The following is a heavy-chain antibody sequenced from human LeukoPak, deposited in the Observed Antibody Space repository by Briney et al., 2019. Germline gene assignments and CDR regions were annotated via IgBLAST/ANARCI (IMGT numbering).Heavy chain of an antibody. CDR2: IYHSGST. V-gene: IGHV4-38-2*01. J-gene: IGHJ1*01. D-gene: IGHD6-13*01. CDR3: VTGIAAAAQPEYFQH. Sequence: PSETLSLTCAVSGYSISSGYYWGWIRQPPGKGLEWIGSIYHSGSTYYNPSLKSRVTISVDTSKNQFSLKLSSVTAADTAVYHCVTGIAAAAQPEYFQHWGQGTLVTVSS. CDR1: GYSISSGYY.